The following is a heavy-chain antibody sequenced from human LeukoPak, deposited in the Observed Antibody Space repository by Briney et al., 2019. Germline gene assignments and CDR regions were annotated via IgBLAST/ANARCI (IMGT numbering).Heavy chain of an antibody. CDR3: ARDRIPHDAFDI. CDR2: ITSSSSYI. CDR1: GFTFTSYN. Sequence: GGSLRLSCAASGFTFTSYNMNWVRQAPGKGLEWVSSITSSSSYIYYADSVKGRFTISRDNAKNSLYLQMNSLRAEDTAVYYCARDRIPHDAFDIWGQGTMVTVSS. D-gene: IGHD2-21*01. V-gene: IGHV3-21*06. J-gene: IGHJ3*02.